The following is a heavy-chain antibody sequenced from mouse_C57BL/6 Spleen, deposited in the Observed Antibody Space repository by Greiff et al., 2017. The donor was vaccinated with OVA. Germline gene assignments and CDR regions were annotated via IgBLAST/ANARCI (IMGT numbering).Heavy chain of an antibody. J-gene: IGHJ3*01. V-gene: IGHV1-82*01. Sequence: QVQLQQSGPELVKPGASVKISCKASGYAFSSSWMNWVKQRPGKGLEWIGRIYPGDGDTNYNGKFKGKATLTADKSSSTAYMQLSSLTSEDSAVYFCARYWDEGFAYWGQGTLVTVSA. CDR2: IYPGDGDT. CDR3: ARYWDEGFAY. D-gene: IGHD4-1*01. CDR1: GYAFSSSW.